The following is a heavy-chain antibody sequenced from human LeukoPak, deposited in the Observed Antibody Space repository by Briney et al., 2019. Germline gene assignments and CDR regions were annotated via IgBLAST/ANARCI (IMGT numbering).Heavy chain of an antibody. V-gene: IGHV1-69*04. CDR2: FIPILGIA. Sequence: GASVKVSCKASGGTFSSYAISWVRQAPGQGLEWMGRFIPILGIANYAQKFQGRVTIAADKSTSTAYMELSSLRSEDTAVYYCARVAEMATTNQIYYFDYWGQGTLVTVSS. CDR1: GGTFSSYA. J-gene: IGHJ4*02. D-gene: IGHD5-24*01. CDR3: ARVAEMATTNQIYYFDY.